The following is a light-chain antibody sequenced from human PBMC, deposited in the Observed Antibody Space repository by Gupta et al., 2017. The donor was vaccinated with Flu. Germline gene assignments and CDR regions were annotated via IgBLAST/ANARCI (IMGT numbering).Light chain of an antibody. V-gene: IGLV2-23*02. CDR1: TSDIGGYNL. Sequence: SSLPQPASVSGSPCPSLTISFTGTTSDIGGYNLVSWYQQRPVEAPQLLIYEVNKRPSGVSYRVSGSKSGNTASITVPGLQPEEEADYDCCYQAGSGTAEVVFGGGTKLTVL. CDR3: CYQAGSGTAEVV. J-gene: IGLJ2*01. CDR2: EVN.